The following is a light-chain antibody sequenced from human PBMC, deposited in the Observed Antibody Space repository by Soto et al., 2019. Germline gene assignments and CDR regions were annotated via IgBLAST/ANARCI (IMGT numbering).Light chain of an antibody. CDR3: QQEYSYPT. J-gene: IGKJ5*01. Sequence: AIRMTQSPSSLSASTGDRVTITCRASQGISSYLAWYQQKPGKAPKLLIYAASTLQSGVPSRLSGSGSGTDFTLTISRLQSDYSATSYCQQEYSYPTFGHGTRLEIK. V-gene: IGKV1-8*01. CDR2: AAS. CDR1: QGISSY.